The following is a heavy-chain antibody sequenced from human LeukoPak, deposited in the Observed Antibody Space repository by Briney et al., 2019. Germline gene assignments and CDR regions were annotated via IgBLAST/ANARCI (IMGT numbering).Heavy chain of an antibody. CDR3: ARALALGIAVAGEFDY. CDR1: GGSISSSSYY. Sequence: SETRSLTCTVSGGSISSSSYYWGWIRQPPGKGLEWIGSIYYSGSTYYNPSLKSRVTISVDTSKNQFSLKLSSVTAADTAVYYCARALALGIAVAGEFDYWGQGTLVTVSS. J-gene: IGHJ4*02. D-gene: IGHD6-19*01. CDR2: IYYSGST. V-gene: IGHV4-39*07.